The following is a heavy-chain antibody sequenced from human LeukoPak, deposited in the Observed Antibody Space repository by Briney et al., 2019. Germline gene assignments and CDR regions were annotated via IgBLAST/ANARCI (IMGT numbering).Heavy chain of an antibody. V-gene: IGHV4-34*01. CDR1: GGSFSGYY. Sequence: SETLSLTCAVYGGSFSGYYWSWIRQPPGKGLEWIGEINHSGSTNYNPSLKSRVIISVDTSKNQFSLKLSSVTAADTAVYYCARGPNYGGNSKDFDYWGQGTLVTVSS. J-gene: IGHJ4*02. CDR3: ARGPNYGGNSKDFDY. D-gene: IGHD4-23*01. CDR2: INHSGST.